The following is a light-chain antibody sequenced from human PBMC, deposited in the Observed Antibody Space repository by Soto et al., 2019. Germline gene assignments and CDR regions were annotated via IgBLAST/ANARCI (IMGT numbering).Light chain of an antibody. Sequence: ETVLTQSPGTLSLSPGETATLSCRASQSMSTPYVAWYQQKPGQAPRLLIYGASGRATDIPDRFSGSGSGTDFTLTISSLEPEDFALYYCQQYGNSPITFGQGTRLEIK. CDR1: QSMSTPY. CDR3: QQYGNSPIT. J-gene: IGKJ5*01. V-gene: IGKV3-20*01. CDR2: GAS.